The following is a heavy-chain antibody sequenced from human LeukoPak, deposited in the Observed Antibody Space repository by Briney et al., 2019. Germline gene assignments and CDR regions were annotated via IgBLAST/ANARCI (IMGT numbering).Heavy chain of an antibody. J-gene: IGHJ4*02. CDR1: GFSIGTYW. V-gene: IGHV3-7*01. Sequence: GGSLRLSCAASGFSIGTYWMSWVRQAPGKGLEWVANIKQDGSKKYYADSVEGRFTMSRDNAKNSVYLQMNSLRAEDTAVYYCARGYCSSSVCYSIYFDSWGQGTLVTVSS. CDR2: IKQDGSKK. CDR3: ARGYCSSSVCYSIYFDS. D-gene: IGHD2-2*01.